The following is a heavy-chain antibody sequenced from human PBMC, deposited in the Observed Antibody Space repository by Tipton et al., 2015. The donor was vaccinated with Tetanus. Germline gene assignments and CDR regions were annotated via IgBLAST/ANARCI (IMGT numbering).Heavy chain of an antibody. CDR1: GFTVSSNY. D-gene: IGHD4-23*01. CDR2: ILGDDSST. CDR3: ARDRDGGCSFDY. J-gene: IGHJ4*02. Sequence: GSLRLSCAASGFTVSSNYMTWVRQAPGKGLEYVASILGDDSSTLYASSMKGRFTITRDNSKNTVYLQMDSLRGEDMAVYYCARDRDGGCSFDYWGQGTLVTVSS. V-gene: IGHV3-64*01.